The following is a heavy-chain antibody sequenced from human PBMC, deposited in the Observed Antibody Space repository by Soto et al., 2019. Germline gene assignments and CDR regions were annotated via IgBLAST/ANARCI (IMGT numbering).Heavy chain of an antibody. D-gene: IGHD2-2*01. CDR1: GFTFSSYG. Sequence: PSETLSLSCTASGFTFSSYGMHWGRHAPGNGLVWVAIILYDGSNKYYADSVKGRFTISRDKSKNPLYLQLSSLRAEDTAVYYCARDSSSSSTGSYSYYYGMDVWGQGTTVTVSS. CDR2: ILYDGSNK. J-gene: IGHJ6*02. CDR3: ARDSSSSSTGSYSYYYGMDV. V-gene: IGHV3-33*01.